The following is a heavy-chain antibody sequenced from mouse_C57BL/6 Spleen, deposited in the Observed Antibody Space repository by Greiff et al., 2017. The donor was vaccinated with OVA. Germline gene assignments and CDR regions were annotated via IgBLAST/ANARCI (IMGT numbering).Heavy chain of an antibody. CDR1: GYTFTSYW. CDR2: IYPSDSET. D-gene: IGHD4-1*01. Sequence: QVHVKQPGAELVRPGSSVKLSCKASGYTFTSYWMDWVKQRPGQGLEWIGNIYPSDSETHYNQKFKDKATLTVDKSSSTAYMQLSSLTSEDSAVYYCARSGTSAMDYWGQGTSVTVSS. CDR3: ARSGTSAMDY. V-gene: IGHV1-61*01. J-gene: IGHJ4*01.